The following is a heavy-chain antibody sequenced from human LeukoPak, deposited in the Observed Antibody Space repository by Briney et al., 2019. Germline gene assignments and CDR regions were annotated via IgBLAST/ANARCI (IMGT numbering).Heavy chain of an antibody. Sequence: SETLSLTCTVSGGSISSSSYYWGWLRQPPGKGLEWIGSIYYSGSTYYNPSLKSRVTISVDTSKNQFSLKLSSVTAADTAVYYCARHDYGDGDYWGQGTLVTVSS. J-gene: IGHJ4*02. CDR3: ARHDYGDGDY. D-gene: IGHD4-17*01. CDR2: IYYSGST. CDR1: GGSISSSSYY. V-gene: IGHV4-39*01.